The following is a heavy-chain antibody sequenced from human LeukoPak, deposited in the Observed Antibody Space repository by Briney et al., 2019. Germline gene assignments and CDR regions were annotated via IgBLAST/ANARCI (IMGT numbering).Heavy chain of an antibody. CDR1: GFTFNIYA. CDR3: ARNFNHFDY. D-gene: IGHD1-14*01. Sequence: PGGSLRLSCVTSGFTFNIYAMHWVRHAPGKGLEWVALLAYDGTNQYYADSVKGRFTISRDNSKNTVDLQMNSLRPEDTAVYYCARNFNHFDYWGQGTLVTVSS. CDR2: LAYDGTNQ. J-gene: IGHJ4*02. V-gene: IGHV3-30*04.